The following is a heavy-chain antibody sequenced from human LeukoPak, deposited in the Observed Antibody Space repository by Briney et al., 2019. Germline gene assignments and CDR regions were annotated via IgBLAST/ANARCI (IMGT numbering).Heavy chain of an antibody. CDR3: ATVGVGYDSSGYYDLNWFDP. D-gene: IGHD3-22*01. V-gene: IGHV1-24*01. CDR1: GYTLTELS. Sequence: ASVKVSCKVSGYTLTELSMHWVRQAPGKGLEWMGGFDPEDGETIYAQKFQGRVTMTEDTSTDTAYMELSSLRSEDTAVYYCATVGVGYDSSGYYDLNWFDPWGQGTLVTVSS. J-gene: IGHJ5*02. CDR2: FDPEDGET.